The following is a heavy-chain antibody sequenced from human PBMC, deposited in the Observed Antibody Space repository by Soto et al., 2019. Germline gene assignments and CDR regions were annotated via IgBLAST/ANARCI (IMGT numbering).Heavy chain of an antibody. V-gene: IGHV5-51*01. Sequence: LKISCKGSGYRFSSYWIAWVRQMPGKGLEWMGIIYPGDSDTMYSPSFQGQVTFSADKSTSTAYLQWSSLKASDTAMYYCARQGSNGAYYYYGMDVWGQGTTVTVSS. CDR1: GYRFSSYW. D-gene: IGHD2-8*01. CDR3: ARQGSNGAYYYYGMDV. J-gene: IGHJ6*02. CDR2: IYPGDSDT.